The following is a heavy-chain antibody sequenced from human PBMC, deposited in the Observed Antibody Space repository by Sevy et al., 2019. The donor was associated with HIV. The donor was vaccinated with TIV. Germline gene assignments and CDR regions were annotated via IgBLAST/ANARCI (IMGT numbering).Heavy chain of an antibody. CDR3: AKDFTGYNGMDV. V-gene: IGHV3-30*18. J-gene: IGHJ6*02. CDR2: ISYHGRDK. D-gene: IGHD3-9*01. Sequence: GGSLRLSCVVSGIIFTSSGMHWVRQAPGKGLGWVAVISYHGRDKFYADSVKGRFTISRDNSKNILYLQMNGLRIEDTAVYYCAKDFTGYNGMDVWGQGTMVTVSS. CDR1: GIIFTSSG.